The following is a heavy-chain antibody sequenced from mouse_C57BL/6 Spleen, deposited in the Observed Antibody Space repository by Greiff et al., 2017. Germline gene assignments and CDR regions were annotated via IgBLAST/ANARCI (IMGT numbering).Heavy chain of an antibody. CDR3: ARAPGFAY. CDR2: ISSGSSTI. V-gene: IGHV5-17*01. CDR1: GFTFSDYG. J-gene: IGHJ3*01. Sequence: EVQGVESGGGLVKPGGSLQLSCAASGFTFSDYGMHWVRQAPEKGLEWVAYISSGSSTIYYADTVKGRFTLSRDNAKNTLFLQMTSLRSEDTAMYYCARAPGFAYWGQGTLVTVSA.